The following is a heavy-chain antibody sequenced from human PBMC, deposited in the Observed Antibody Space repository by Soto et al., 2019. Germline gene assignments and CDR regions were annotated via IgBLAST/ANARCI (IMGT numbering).Heavy chain of an antibody. CDR1: GFTFSSYG. CDR3: ARDRKWSTAAAGTSCFDP. CDR2: IWYDGSNK. D-gene: IGHD6-13*01. V-gene: IGHV3-33*01. J-gene: IGHJ5*02. Sequence: GGSLRLSCAASGFTFSSYGMHWVRQAPGKGLEWVAVIWYDGSNKYYADSVKGRFTISRDNSKNTLYLQMNSLRAEDTAVYYCARDRKWSTAAAGTSCFDPWGQGTLVTVSS.